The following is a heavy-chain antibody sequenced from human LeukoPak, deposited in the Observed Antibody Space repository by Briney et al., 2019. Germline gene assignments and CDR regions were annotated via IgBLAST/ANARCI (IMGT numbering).Heavy chain of an antibody. CDR1: GGPFSGYY. Sequence: SETLSLTCAVYGGPFSGYYWSWIRQHPGKGVEWIGYIYYSGSTYYNPSLKSRVTISVDTSKNQFSLKLSSVTAADTAVYYCASAPSGGYRLYWGQGTLVTVSS. CDR2: IYYSGST. D-gene: IGHD3-22*01. V-gene: IGHV4-31*11. CDR3: ASAPSGGYRLY. J-gene: IGHJ4*02.